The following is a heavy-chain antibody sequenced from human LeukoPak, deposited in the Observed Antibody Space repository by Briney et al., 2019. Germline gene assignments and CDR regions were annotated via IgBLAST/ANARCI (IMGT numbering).Heavy chain of an antibody. CDR1: GGSISSYY. V-gene: IGHV4-59*01. CDR2: IYYSGST. Sequence: PSETLSLTCTVSGGSISSYYWSWVRQPPGKGLEWIGCIYYSGSTNYNPSLESRVTMSVDTSKNQFSLKLSSVTAADTAVYYCVRGGIVGTTARIPLFDYWGQGTLVTVSS. J-gene: IGHJ4*02. CDR3: VRGGIVGTTARIPLFDY. D-gene: IGHD1-26*01.